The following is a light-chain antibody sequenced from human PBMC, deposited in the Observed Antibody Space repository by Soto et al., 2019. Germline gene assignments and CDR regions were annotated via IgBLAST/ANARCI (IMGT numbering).Light chain of an antibody. V-gene: IGKV3-20*01. CDR1: QSVSSNY. J-gene: IGKJ1*01. CDR3: HQYGSSART. CDR2: GAS. Sequence: EIVLTQSPGTLSLSPGDRATLSCRASQSVSSNYLAWYQQKPGQAPRLLIYGASIRATGIPDRFSGSGSGTHLTLTIRRLEPEDFAMYFCHQYGSSARTFGQGTKVEIK.